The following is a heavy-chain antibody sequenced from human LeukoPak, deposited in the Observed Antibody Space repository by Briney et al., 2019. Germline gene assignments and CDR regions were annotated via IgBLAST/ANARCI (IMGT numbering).Heavy chain of an antibody. CDR1: GFTFSSYE. CDR2: ISSSGSTI. Sequence: PGGSLRLSCAASGFTFSSYEMNWVRQAPGKGLEWVSYISSSGSTIYYADSVKGRFTISRDNAKTSLYLQMNSLRAEDTAVYYCARDLGPHSSSPNSGAFDIWGQGTMVTVSS. J-gene: IGHJ3*02. V-gene: IGHV3-48*03. D-gene: IGHD6-6*01. CDR3: ARDLGPHSSSPNSGAFDI.